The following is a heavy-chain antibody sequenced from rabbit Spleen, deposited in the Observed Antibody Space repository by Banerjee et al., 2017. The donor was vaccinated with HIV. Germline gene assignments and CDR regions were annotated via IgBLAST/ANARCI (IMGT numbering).Heavy chain of an antibody. D-gene: IGHD4-1*01. Sequence: QEHLKESGGGLVQPGGSLKLSCKASGFDFSRTGVSWVRQAPGKGLEWIGCGYPDGIGSTAYASGAKGRFTISSHNAQSTVDLKMTSLTAADTATYFCARAIVPWLGLTRLDLWGQGTLVTVS. CDR1: GFDFSRTG. CDR3: ARAIVPWLGLTRLDL. J-gene: IGHJ3*01. V-gene: IGHV1S47*01. CDR2: GYPDGIGST.